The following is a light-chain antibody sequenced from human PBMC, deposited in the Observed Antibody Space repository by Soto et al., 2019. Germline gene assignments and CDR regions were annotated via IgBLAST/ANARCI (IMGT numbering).Light chain of an antibody. V-gene: IGKV3-11*01. Sequence: EIVLTQSPATLSLSPGERATLSCRASQSVSSYLAWYQQKPGQAPRLLIYDASNRATGIPAGFSGSGSGTDFTLTISSLEPEDFAVYYCQQRSNWPSITFGQGTRLEI. CDR1: QSVSSY. CDR2: DAS. J-gene: IGKJ5*01. CDR3: QQRSNWPSIT.